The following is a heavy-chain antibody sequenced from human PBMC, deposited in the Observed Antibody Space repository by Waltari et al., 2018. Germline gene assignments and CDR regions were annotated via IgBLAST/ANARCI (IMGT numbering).Heavy chain of an antibody. CDR3: AREYCGGDCRLFDY. D-gene: IGHD2-21*02. CDR1: RDAVTEHY. CDR2: VNPNGCGT. Sequence: LVQSGAEVMKPGASVQVSCKASRDAVTEHYIHWVRQAPGQGLGWMGWVNPNGCGTNDDQRFAGMITVTWDTSISTAYMEFSRLTSGDTAVYFCAREYCGGDCRLFDYWGQGTLVTVSS. J-gene: IGHJ4*02. V-gene: IGHV1-2*02.